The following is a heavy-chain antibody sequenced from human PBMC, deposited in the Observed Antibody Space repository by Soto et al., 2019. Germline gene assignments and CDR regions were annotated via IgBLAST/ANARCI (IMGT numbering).Heavy chain of an antibody. V-gene: IGHV3-23*01. CDR2: ISGGGSNT. CDR3: AKDSNKYSSSLRGRYFDY. J-gene: IGHJ4*02. D-gene: IGHD3-22*01. CDR1: GFPFSSYV. Sequence: EVQLLESGGGLVQRGGSLRLSCAASGFPFSSYVMSWVRQAPGKGLEWVSGISGGGSNTFYADSVKGRFTISRDNSKNTLVLQMDSLRAEDTAIYYCAKDSNKYSSSLRGRYFDYWGQGTLVTVSS.